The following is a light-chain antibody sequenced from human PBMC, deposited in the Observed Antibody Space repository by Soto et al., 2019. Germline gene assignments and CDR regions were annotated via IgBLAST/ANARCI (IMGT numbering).Light chain of an antibody. J-gene: IGLJ1*01. CDR2: EVS. CDR1: SSDVGNYNL. Sequence: QSALTQPASVSGSPGQSITISCTGTSSDVGNYNLVSWYQQYPGKAPKLMIYEVSKRPSGVSNRFSGSKSRNTASLTISGLQAEDEADYYCCSYAGSSTFYVFGTGTKLTVL. CDR3: CSYAGSSTFYV. V-gene: IGLV2-23*02.